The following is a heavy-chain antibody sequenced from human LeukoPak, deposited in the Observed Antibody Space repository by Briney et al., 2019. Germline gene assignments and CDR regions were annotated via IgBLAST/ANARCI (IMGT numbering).Heavy chain of an antibody. V-gene: IGHV1-69*05. D-gene: IGHD3-3*01. CDR2: IIPIFGTA. CDR1: GGTFSSYA. CDR3: ARGITTFGVVTRDYYYYMDV. J-gene: IGHJ6*03. Sequence: SVKVSCKASGGTFSSYAISWVRQAPGQGLEWMGGIIPIFGTANYAQKFQGRVTITTDESTSTAYMELSSLRSEDTAVYYCARGITTFGVVTRDYYYYMDVWGKGTTVTVSS.